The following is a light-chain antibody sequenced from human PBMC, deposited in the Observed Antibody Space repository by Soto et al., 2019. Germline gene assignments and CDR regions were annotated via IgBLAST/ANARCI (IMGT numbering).Light chain of an antibody. Sequence: EIVLTQSPATLSLSPGERATFSCRASQTVSTYLAWYQQKPGQAPRLLIYDAFTRATGIPARFSGSGSGTDFTRTISCLEPEDFAVYYCQQRSNWPPITFGQGTRLEIK. J-gene: IGKJ5*01. CDR3: QQRSNWPPIT. CDR1: QTVSTY. CDR2: DAF. V-gene: IGKV3-11*01.